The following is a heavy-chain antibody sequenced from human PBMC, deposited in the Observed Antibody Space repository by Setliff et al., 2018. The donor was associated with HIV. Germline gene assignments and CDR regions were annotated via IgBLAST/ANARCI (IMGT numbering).Heavy chain of an antibody. CDR3: ARGALLAVFDFDH. CDR2: INVGKGDT. D-gene: IGHD3-10*01. J-gene: IGHJ4*01. CDR1: GYTFATYS. V-gene: IGHV1-3*01. Sequence: VKVSCKAFGYTFATYSLHWVRQAPGQSLEWMGWINVGKGDTKYSQEFQGRITITTDTSANTGYMELSSLRSDDTAVYFCARGALLAVFDFDHWGHGTLVTVSS.